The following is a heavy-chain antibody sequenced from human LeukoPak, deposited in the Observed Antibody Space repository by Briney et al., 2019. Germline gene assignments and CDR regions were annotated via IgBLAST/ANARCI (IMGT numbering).Heavy chain of an antibody. V-gene: IGHV4-39*01. D-gene: IGHD1-1*01. Sequence: SETLSLTCTVSGGSISSSSYYWGWIRQPPGKGLEWIGSIYYSGSTYYNPSLKSRVTISVDTSKNQFSLKLSPVTAADTAVYYCARFAAGWNEYYFDYWGQGTLVTVSS. CDR1: GGSISSSSYY. CDR2: IYYSGST. J-gene: IGHJ4*02. CDR3: ARFAAGWNEYYFDY.